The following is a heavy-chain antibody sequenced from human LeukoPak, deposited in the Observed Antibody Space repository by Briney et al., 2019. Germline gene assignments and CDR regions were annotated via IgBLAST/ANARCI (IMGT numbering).Heavy chain of an antibody. CDR1: GFPFSNSW. CDR2: INKDGGGI. D-gene: IGHD1/OR15-1a*01. J-gene: IGHJ6*04. V-gene: IGHV3-7*03. CDR3: AGGNSMDV. Sequence: GGSLRLSCAVSGFPFSNSWMYWVRQAPGKGLEGVANINKDGGGISYVDSLKGRFITSRDHARTSLYLQMNSLRVEDTAVYFCAGGNSMDVWGKGTAVTVSS.